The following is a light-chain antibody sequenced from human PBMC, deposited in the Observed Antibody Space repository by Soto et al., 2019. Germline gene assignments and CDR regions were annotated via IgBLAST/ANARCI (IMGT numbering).Light chain of an antibody. Sequence: EIVMTQSPATLSVSPGERATLSCRASQSVNSNLAWYQQKPGQAPRLLISGASTRATGIPARFSGSGSETEFTLTISSLQSEDFAVYCCQQYNNWWTFGQGTKVEMK. J-gene: IGKJ1*01. V-gene: IGKV3-15*01. CDR1: QSVNSN. CDR2: GAS. CDR3: QQYNNWWT.